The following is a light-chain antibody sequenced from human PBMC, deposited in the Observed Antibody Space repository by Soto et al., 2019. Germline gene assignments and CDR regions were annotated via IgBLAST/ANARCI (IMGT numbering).Light chain of an antibody. CDR3: YSYAGSRTLFV. Sequence: QSALIQPASVSGSPGQSITISCTGTSNDVGFYTLVSWYQQHPGKAPKLMIYEDDKRPSGVSNRFSGSKSGNTASLTISGLQPEDEADYYCYSYAGSRTLFVFAIGTKLTVL. CDR1: SNDVGFYTL. V-gene: IGLV2-23*01. J-gene: IGLJ1*01. CDR2: EDD.